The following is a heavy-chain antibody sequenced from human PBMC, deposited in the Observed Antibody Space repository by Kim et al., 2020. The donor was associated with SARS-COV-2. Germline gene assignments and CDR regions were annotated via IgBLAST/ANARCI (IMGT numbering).Heavy chain of an antibody. Sequence: SVKVSCKASGGTFSSYAISWVRQAPGQGLEWMGGIIPIFGTANYAQKFQGRVTITADESTSTAYMELSSLRSEDTAVYYCARAWGYCSSTSCQLDYWGQGTLVTVSS. CDR3: ARAWGYCSSTSCQLDY. J-gene: IGHJ4*02. CDR1: GGTFSSYA. D-gene: IGHD2-2*01. V-gene: IGHV1-69*13. CDR2: IIPIFGTA.